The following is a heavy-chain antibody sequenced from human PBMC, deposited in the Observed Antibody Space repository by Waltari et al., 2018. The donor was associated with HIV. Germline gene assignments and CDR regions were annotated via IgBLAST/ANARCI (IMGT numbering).Heavy chain of an antibody. D-gene: IGHD3-22*01. CDR3: ARGGYYYDISGYYHY. CDR2: IWYDGENK. V-gene: IGHV3-33*01. Sequence: VQLVESGGGVVQPGRSLRPSWAASGFTFSNFAMHWVRQAPGKGLEWVAVIWYDGENKYYADSVKGRFTISRDNSKNTLYLQMNSLRVEDTAVYYCARGGYYYDISGYYHYWGQGTLVTVSS. J-gene: IGHJ4*02. CDR1: GFTFSNFA.